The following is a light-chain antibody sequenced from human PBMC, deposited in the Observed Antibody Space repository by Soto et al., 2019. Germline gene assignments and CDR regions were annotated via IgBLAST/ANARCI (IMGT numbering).Light chain of an antibody. CDR1: QSVSSN. J-gene: IGKJ5*01. V-gene: IGKV3-11*01. Sequence: EVVMTQSPATLSVSLGDRATLSCRASQSVSSNLAWYQQKPGQAPRLLIYDASNRATGIPARFSGSGSGTDFTLTISSLEPEDFAVYYCQQRSNWPPTFGQGTRLEIK. CDR2: DAS. CDR3: QQRSNWPPT.